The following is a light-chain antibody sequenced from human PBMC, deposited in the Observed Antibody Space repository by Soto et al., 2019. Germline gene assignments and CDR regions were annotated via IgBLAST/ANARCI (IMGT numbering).Light chain of an antibody. CDR1: SSDVGGYND. CDR2: EVS. V-gene: IGLV2-14*01. CDR3: SSYTSSNTLV. J-gene: IGLJ3*02. Sequence: QSALTHPASVSGSPGQSITISCTGTSSDVGGYNDVSWYQQHPGKAPKVLIYEVSNRPSGVSSRFSGSKSGNTASLAISGLQAEDEADFYCSSYTSSNTLVFGGGTKLTVL.